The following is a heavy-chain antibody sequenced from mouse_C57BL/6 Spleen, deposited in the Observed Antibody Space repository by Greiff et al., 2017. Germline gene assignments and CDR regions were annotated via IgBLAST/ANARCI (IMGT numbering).Heavy chain of an antibody. Sequence: VQLQQSVAELVRPGASVKLSCTASGFTIKNTYMHWVKQSPDQGLEWVGSIDPASGNTKYAPKFQGKATITADTSSNTAYLQLSRLTSEDTAIYYCARDGSSWYFDVWGTGTTVTVSS. CDR1: GFTIKNTY. CDR3: ARDGSSWYFDV. CDR2: IDPASGNT. D-gene: IGHD1-1*01. J-gene: IGHJ1*03. V-gene: IGHV14-3*01.